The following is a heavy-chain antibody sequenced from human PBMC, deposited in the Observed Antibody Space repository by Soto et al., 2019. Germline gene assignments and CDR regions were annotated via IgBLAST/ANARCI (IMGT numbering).Heavy chain of an antibody. V-gene: IGHV1-18*01. CDR1: GYTFTNYD. CDR3: ARWATVTHDY. CDR2: ISADNTKT. Sequence: QVHLVQSGAEVKKPGASVRVSCKASGYTFTNYDFNWVRQAPGQGLEWMGWISADNTKTNSAQKFQDRLTMSTDTSTGTAYMELRSLRSDDTAVYYSARWATVTHDYWVQGTLVTFSS. J-gene: IGHJ4*02. D-gene: IGHD4-17*01.